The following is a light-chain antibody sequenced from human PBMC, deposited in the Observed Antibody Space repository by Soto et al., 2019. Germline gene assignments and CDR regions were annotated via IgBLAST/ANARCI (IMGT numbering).Light chain of an antibody. CDR2: LGS. V-gene: IGKV2-28*01. Sequence: DIVMTQSPLSLPVTPGESASISCRSSQSLLHSNGYNYLDWYVQKPGQSPRLLMYLGSNRAPGVPDRSSGSGSGTDFTLKISRVEAEDVGVYYCMQALQTPPAFGQGTKVDIK. CDR1: QSLLHSNGYNY. J-gene: IGKJ1*01. CDR3: MQALQTPPA.